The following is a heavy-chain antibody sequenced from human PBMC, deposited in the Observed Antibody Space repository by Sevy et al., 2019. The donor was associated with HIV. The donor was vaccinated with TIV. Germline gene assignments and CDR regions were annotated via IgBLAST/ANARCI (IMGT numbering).Heavy chain of an antibody. V-gene: IGHV3-53*01. Sequence: GGSLRLSCEASGFTVSTNYMSWVRQAPGKGLDWVSVIYSSGSAYYADSVKGRFTISRDNSKNMLYLQMDSLRVEDSALYYCVRVDGGMDVWGQGTMVTVSS. D-gene: IGHD2-2*03. J-gene: IGHJ6*02. CDR1: GFTVSTNY. CDR3: VRVDGGMDV. CDR2: IYSSGSA.